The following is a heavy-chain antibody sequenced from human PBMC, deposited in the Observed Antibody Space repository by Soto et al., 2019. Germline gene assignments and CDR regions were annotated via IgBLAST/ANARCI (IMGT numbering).Heavy chain of an antibody. Sequence: ASVKVSCKASGYTFTSYDINWVRQATGQGLEWMGWMNPNSGNTGYAQKFQGRVTMTRNTSISTAYMELSSLRSEDTAVYYCARGVYCSSTSCENLYYYYYGMDVWGQGTTVTVYS. CDR3: ARGVYCSSTSCENLYYYYYGMDV. D-gene: IGHD2-2*01. V-gene: IGHV1-8*01. CDR2: MNPNSGNT. CDR1: GYTFTSYD. J-gene: IGHJ6*02.